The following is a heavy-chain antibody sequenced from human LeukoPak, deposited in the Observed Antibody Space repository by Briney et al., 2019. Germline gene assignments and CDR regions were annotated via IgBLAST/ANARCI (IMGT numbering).Heavy chain of an antibody. CDR2: IYPGDSVT. CDR1: GYSFTSYW. V-gene: IGHV5-51*01. CDR3: ARHVGIAAAGYYYYMDV. Sequence: RGESLKISCKGSGYSFTSYWIGWVRQMPGKGLDWIGIIYPGDSVTRYSPSFQGQVTISADKSISTAYLQWSSLKASDTAMYYCARHVGIAAAGYYYYMDVWGKGTTVTVSS. J-gene: IGHJ6*03. D-gene: IGHD6-13*01.